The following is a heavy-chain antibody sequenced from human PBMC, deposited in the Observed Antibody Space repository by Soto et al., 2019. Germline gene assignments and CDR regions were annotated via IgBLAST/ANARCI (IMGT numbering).Heavy chain of an antibody. J-gene: IGHJ6*02. CDR1: GFSLSTSGVG. CDR2: IYWDDDK. V-gene: IGHV2-5*02. Sequence: SGPTLVNPTQTLTLTCTFSGFSLSTSGVGVGWIRQPPGKALEWLALIYWDDDKRYSPSLNSRLTITKDTSKNQVVLAMTNVDPVDTATYYCVQSRCGGDCLQSYSSHSYYGLDVWGQGTTVTVSS. CDR3: VQSRCGGDCLQSYSSHSYYGLDV. D-gene: IGHD2-21*02.